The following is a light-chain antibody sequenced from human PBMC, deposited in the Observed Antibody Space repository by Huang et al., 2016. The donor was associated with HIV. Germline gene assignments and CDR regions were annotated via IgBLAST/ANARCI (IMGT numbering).Light chain of an antibody. CDR2: DTS. Sequence: IVLTQSPATLSWYPGERVTLSCRARQSVGNYIAWYQQHPGQSPKLLIYDTSNRAPGTPVRFSGSGSGTDFTLTISSLESEDFAVYYCQQRSSGVTFGGGTKVQVK. J-gene: IGKJ4*01. V-gene: IGKV3-11*01. CDR3: QQRSSGVT. CDR1: QSVGNY.